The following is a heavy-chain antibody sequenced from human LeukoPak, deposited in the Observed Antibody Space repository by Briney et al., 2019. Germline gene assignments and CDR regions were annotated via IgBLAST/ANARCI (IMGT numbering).Heavy chain of an antibody. CDR3: ARYCSGGSCYSGHAGFDP. D-gene: IGHD2-15*01. V-gene: IGHV3-7*01. CDR2: IKQDGSEK. Sequence: GGSLRLSCAASGFTFSSYWMSWVRQAPGKGLEWVANIKQDGSEKYYVDSVKGRFTISRDNAKNSLYLQMSSLRAEDTAVYYCARYCSGGSCYSGHAGFDPWGQGTLVTVSS. CDR1: GFTFSSYW. J-gene: IGHJ5*02.